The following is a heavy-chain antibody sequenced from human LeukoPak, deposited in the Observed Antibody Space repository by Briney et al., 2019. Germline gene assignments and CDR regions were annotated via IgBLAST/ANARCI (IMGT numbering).Heavy chain of an antibody. CDR3: ARDVGIYNGMDV. CDR1: GFTVTGYS. J-gene: IGHJ6*02. Sequence: GRSLRLSCVVSGFTVTGYSMHWVRQAPGKGLEWVAVIWYDGSNKYYADSVKGRFTISRDNSKNTLYLQMNSLRAEDTAVYYCARDVGIYNGMDVWGQGTTVTVSS. CDR2: IWYDGSNK. V-gene: IGHV3-33*08. D-gene: IGHD5-12*01.